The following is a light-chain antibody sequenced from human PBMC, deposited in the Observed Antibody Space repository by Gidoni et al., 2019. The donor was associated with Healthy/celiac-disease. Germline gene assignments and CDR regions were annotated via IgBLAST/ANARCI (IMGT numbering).Light chain of an antibody. V-gene: IGKV1-39*01. CDR1: QTISSY. CDR2: AAS. CDR3: QQSYSTPRT. Sequence: DIQVTQSPSSLSASVGDRVTITCRASQTISSYLNWYQQKPGKAPNLLIYAASSLHSGVPSRFSGSGSGTEFTLTISRLQPEDFATYYCQQSYSTPRTFGQGTKVEIK. J-gene: IGKJ1*01.